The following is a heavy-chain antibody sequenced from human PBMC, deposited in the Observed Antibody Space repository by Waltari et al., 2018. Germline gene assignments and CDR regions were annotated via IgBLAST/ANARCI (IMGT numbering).Heavy chain of an antibody. V-gene: IGHV4-34*01. D-gene: IGHD5-12*01. CDR3: ARGRRDGYKTLDY. Sequence: QVQLQQWGAGLLKPSETLSLTCAVYGGSFSGYYWSWIRQPPGKGLEWIGEINHSGSTNYNPSLKSRVTISVDTSKNQFSLKLSSVTAADTAVYYCARGRRDGYKTLDYWGQGTLVTVSS. CDR2: INHSGST. CDR1: GGSFSGYY. J-gene: IGHJ4*02.